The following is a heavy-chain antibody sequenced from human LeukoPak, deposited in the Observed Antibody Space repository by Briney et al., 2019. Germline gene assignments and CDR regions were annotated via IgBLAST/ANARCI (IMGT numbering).Heavy chain of an antibody. Sequence: SETLSLTCTVSGGSISNYYWSWIRQPPGRGLEWIGYVYSSGSTNYNPSLKSRVIISVDTSKNQLSLKLSSVTAADTAVYYCARGPTRYYFDYSGQGTLVTVSS. J-gene: IGHJ4*02. CDR2: VYSSGST. V-gene: IGHV4-59*01. CDR3: ARGPTRYYFDY. CDR1: GGSISNYY.